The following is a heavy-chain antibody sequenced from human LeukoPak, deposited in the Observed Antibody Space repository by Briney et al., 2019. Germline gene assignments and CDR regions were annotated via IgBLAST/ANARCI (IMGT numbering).Heavy chain of an antibody. J-gene: IGHJ4*02. CDR2: IYYSGST. D-gene: IGHD2-15*01. Sequence: PSQTLSLTCTVSGGSITTGAYSWSWIRQHPGKGLEWIGYIYYSGSTYYNPSLKRRVTISVDTSKNHFSLKLSSVTAADTAAYYCARGRWYFDYWGQGTLVTVSS. V-gene: IGHV4-31*03. CDR3: ARGRWYFDY. CDR1: GGSITTGAYS.